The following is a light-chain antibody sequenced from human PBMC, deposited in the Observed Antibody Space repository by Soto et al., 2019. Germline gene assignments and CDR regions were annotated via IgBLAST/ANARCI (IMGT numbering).Light chain of an antibody. CDR3: QQYHTYPPT. J-gene: IGKJ3*01. CDR2: AAT. Sequence: DIQMTQSPSSLSASIGDRVTITCRASQGISNFLGWLQQKPGKAPKPLIYAATRLQSGVPSRISGSGSGTEFLLTITSLQPDDFATYYCQQYHTYPPTFGPGTTVD. V-gene: IGKV1-16*01. CDR1: QGISNF.